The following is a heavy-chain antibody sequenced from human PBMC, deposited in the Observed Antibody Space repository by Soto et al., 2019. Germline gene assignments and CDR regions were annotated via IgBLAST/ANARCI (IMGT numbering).Heavy chain of an antibody. Sequence: SETLSLTCTVSGGSISSSSYYWGWIRQPPGKGLEWIGSIYYSGSTYYNPSLKSRVTISVDTSKNQFSLKLSSVTAADTAVYYCARHPPGDLNGDFDYWGQGTLVTVSS. CDR3: ARHPPGDLNGDFDY. D-gene: IGHD3-16*01. J-gene: IGHJ4*02. CDR1: GGSISSSSYY. V-gene: IGHV4-39*01. CDR2: IYYSGST.